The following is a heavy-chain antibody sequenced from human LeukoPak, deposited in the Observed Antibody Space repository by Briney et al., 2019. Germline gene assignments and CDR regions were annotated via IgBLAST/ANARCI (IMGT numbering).Heavy chain of an antibody. CDR1: GGSISSSSYY. V-gene: IGHV4-39*01. CDR2: IYYSGST. CDR3: ARHSGGTCYVSFDP. D-gene: IGHD2-2*01. Sequence: ASDTLSLTCTVSGGSISSSSYYWGWIRQPPGKGLEWIGSIYYSGSTYYNPSLKSRLTISVDASKNQLSLELSSVIAADTAVYYCARHSGGTCYVSFDPWGQGTLVSVSS. J-gene: IGHJ5*02.